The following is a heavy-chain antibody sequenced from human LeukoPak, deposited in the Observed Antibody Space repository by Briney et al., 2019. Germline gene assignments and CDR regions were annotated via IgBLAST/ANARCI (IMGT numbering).Heavy chain of an antibody. V-gene: IGHV3-43*02. Sequence: GGSLRLSCAASGFTFDDYAMHWVRQAPGKGLEWVSLISGDGGSTYYADSVKGRSTISRDNAKNSMYLQMNSLRVEDTAVYYCARRFRDWGQGILVTVS. D-gene: IGHD3-16*01. CDR2: ISGDGGST. CDR3: ARRFRD. J-gene: IGHJ4*02. CDR1: GFTFDDYA.